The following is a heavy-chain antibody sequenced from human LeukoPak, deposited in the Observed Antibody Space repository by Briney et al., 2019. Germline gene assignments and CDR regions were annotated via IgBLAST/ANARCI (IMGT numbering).Heavy chain of an antibody. D-gene: IGHD4/OR15-4a*01. Sequence: SETLSLTCTVSGGRINNHYWTWIRQPHGKGLEWLGYIYYSGTTNYNPSLRSRVTISIDTSKNQFSLKMSSVTAADTAVYYCARDLMGASHFDYWGQGTLVTVSS. CDR3: ARDLMGASHFDY. CDR1: GGRINNHY. V-gene: IGHV4-59*11. J-gene: IGHJ4*02. CDR2: IYYSGTT.